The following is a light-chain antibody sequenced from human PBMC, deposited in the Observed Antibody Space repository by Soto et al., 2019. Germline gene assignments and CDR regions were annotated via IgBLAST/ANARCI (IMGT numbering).Light chain of an antibody. CDR1: QSISSY. Sequence: DIQMTQSPSSLSASVGDRVTITCRASQSISSYLNWYQQKPGKAPKLLIYAASSLQSGVPSRFSGSGSGTDFTLTISSPQPEDFPTYYCQQSYSTPFTFCPGTIVDIK. J-gene: IGKJ3*01. CDR3: QQSYSTPFT. V-gene: IGKV1-39*01. CDR2: AAS.